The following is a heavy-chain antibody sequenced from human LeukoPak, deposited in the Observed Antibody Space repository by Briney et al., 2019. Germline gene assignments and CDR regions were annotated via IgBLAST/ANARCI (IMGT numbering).Heavy chain of an antibody. Sequence: SVKVSCTASGGTFSSYAISWVRQAPGQGLEWMGGIIPIFGTANYAQKFQGRVTITADESTSTAYMELSSLRSEDTAVYYCAWAIAPYSNYAWRDAFDIWGQGTLVTVSS. V-gene: IGHV1-69*13. J-gene: IGHJ3*02. CDR2: IIPIFGTA. CDR3: AWAIAPYSNYAWRDAFDI. D-gene: IGHD4-11*01. CDR1: GGTFSSYA.